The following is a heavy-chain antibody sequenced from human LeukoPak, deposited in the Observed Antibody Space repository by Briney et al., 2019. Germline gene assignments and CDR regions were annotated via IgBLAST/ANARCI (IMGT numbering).Heavy chain of an antibody. D-gene: IGHD3-16*01. V-gene: IGHV3-21*01. CDR2: ISSSSSYI. CDR3: ARPPSRAYPYAFDV. CDR1: GFTFSTYS. J-gene: IGHJ3*01. Sequence: GGSLRLSCAASGFTFSTYSMNWVRQAPGKGLEWVSSISSSSSYIYYADSVRGRFTISRDNAKSSLYLQMNSLGAEDTAVYYCARPPSRAYPYAFDVWGQGTMVTVSS.